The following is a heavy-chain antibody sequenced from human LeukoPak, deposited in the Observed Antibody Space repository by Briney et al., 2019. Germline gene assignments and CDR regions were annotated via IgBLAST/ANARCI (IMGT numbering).Heavy chain of an antibody. J-gene: IGHJ4*02. CDR1: GFTFSSYS. V-gene: IGHV3-21*04. CDR2: ISSSSSYI. Sequence: GGSLRLSCAASGFTFSSYSMNWVRQAPGKGLEWVSSISSSSSYIYYADSVKGRFTISRDNSRNTLYLQMNSPRTEDTAVYYCAKDLNYGELVDSWGKGTLVTVSS. D-gene: IGHD4-17*01. CDR3: AKDLNYGELVDS.